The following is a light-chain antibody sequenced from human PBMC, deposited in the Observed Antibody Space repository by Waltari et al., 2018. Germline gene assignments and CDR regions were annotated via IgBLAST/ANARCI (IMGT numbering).Light chain of an antibody. CDR3: QSYDYSLRAAV. J-gene: IGLJ2*01. V-gene: IGLV1-40*01. CDR1: SSNSGAHYD. Sequence: QSVLTPPPSVSGAPGQRGTIPCTGNSSNSGAHYDVYWYQQVPGTAPNLLMYVNNNRASAVPARFSGSKSGTSASLAITGLQAEDEADYYCQSYDYSLRAAVFGGGTKLTVL. CDR2: VNN.